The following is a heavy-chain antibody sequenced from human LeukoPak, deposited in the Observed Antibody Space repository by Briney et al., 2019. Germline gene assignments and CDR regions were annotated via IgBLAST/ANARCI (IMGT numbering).Heavy chain of an antibody. CDR2: IYYSGST. Sequence: SETLSLTCTVSGGSISSSSYYWGWIRQPPGKGLEWIGSIYYSGSTYYNPSLKSRVTISVDTSKNQFSLKLSSVTAADTAVYYCARDYDFWSGSNWFDPWGQGTLVTVSS. J-gene: IGHJ5*02. D-gene: IGHD3-3*01. V-gene: IGHV4-39*07. CDR3: ARDYDFWSGSNWFDP. CDR1: GGSISSSSYY.